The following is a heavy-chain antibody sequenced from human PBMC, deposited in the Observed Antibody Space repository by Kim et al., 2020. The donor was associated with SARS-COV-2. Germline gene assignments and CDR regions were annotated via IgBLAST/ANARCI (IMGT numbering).Heavy chain of an antibody. V-gene: IGHV1-69*13. D-gene: IGHD3-16*01. CDR2: AIPRIGTS. CDR3: ARHSGPYYESYFDS. J-gene: IGHJ4*02. CDR1: GGSFNNLP. Sequence: SVKVSCKASGGSFNNLPISWMRQAPGRGLEWMGGAIPRIGTSTHSQKFQGRVTINADASTGTAYMELSSLTSDDAAVYFCARHSGPYYESYFDSWGQGTLVTVSA.